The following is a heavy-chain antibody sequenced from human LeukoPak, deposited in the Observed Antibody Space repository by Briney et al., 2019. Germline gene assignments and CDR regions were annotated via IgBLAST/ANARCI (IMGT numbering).Heavy chain of an antibody. CDR3: AQITNYYDSSGPLAFDI. CDR1: GGSVSSGSYY. Sequence: PSGTLSLTCTVSGGSVSSGSYYWSWIRQPPGTGLEWIGYIYYSGSTNYNPSLKSRVTISVDTSKNQFSLKLSSVTAADTAVYYCAQITNYYDSSGPLAFDIWGQGTMVTVSS. V-gene: IGHV4-61*01. D-gene: IGHD3-22*01. J-gene: IGHJ3*02. CDR2: IYYSGST.